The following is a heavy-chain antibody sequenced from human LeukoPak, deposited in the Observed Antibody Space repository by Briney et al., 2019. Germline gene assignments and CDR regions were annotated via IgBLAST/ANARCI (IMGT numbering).Heavy chain of an antibody. D-gene: IGHD2-21*02. CDR3: ARVLVYCGGDCYSGRVYFDY. CDR2: IKQDGSEK. Sequence: PGGSLRLSCAASGFTFSSYWMSWVRQAPGKGLEWVANIKQDGSEKYYVDSVKGRFTISRDNAKNSLYLQMNSLRAEDTAVYYCARVLVYCGGDCYSGRVYFDYWGQGTLVTVSS. J-gene: IGHJ4*02. CDR1: GFTFSSYW. V-gene: IGHV3-7*01.